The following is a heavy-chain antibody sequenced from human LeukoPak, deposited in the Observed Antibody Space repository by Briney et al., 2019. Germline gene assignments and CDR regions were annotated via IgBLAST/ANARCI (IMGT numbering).Heavy chain of an antibody. J-gene: IGHJ4*02. CDR1: GFTFSSYG. V-gene: IGHV3-30*02. Sequence: GGSLRLSCAASGFTFSSYGMHWVRQAPGKGLEWVAFIRYDGSNKYYADSVKGRFTISRDNSKNTLYLQMNSLRAEDTAVYYCARGSRRRYSSSWHPPFDYWGQGTLVTVSS. D-gene: IGHD6-13*01. CDR3: ARGSRRRYSSSWHPPFDY. CDR2: IRYDGSNK.